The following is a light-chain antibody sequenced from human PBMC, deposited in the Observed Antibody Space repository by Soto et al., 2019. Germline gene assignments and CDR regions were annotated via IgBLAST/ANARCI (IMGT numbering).Light chain of an antibody. CDR2: DAS. CDR3: QHYGNSLWT. J-gene: IGKJ1*01. CDR1: QNVGGY. V-gene: IGKV3-11*01. Sequence: EIMLTQSPATLPLSPGERATLSCRASQNVGGYLAWYQQKPGQAPRLLIFDASSRATDIPDRFSGSGSGTDFTLTISRLEPEDFAIYYCQHYGNSLWTFGQGTKVDVK.